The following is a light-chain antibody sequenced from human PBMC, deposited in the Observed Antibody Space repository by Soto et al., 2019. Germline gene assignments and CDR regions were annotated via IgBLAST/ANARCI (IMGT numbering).Light chain of an antibody. CDR2: GVS. Sequence: EILMTQSPVTLSVSPGEGATLSCRASQSVGSNLAWFQQRPGQAPRLLIYGVSTRVTGIPARFSGSGSGTEFTLTISSLEPEDFAVYYCHQRTNWPITFGQGTRLEIK. CDR1: QSVGSN. J-gene: IGKJ5*01. CDR3: HQRTNWPIT. V-gene: IGKV3D-15*01.